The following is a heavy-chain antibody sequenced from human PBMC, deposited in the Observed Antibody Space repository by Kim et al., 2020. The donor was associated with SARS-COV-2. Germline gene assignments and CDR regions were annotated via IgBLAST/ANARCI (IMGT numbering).Heavy chain of an antibody. Sequence: SRTRYYGDSVKGRFTISRDNAKNSLYLQMNSLRDEDTAVYYCARGGGIDYWGQGTLVTVSS. D-gene: IGHD3-16*01. CDR3: ARGGGIDY. CDR2: SRTR. V-gene: IGHV3-48*02. J-gene: IGHJ4*02.